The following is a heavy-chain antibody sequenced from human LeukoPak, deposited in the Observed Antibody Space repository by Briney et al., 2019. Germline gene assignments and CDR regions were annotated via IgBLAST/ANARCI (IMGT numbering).Heavy chain of an antibody. Sequence: GRSLRLSCVVSGFTVTGYSMHWVRQAPGKGLEWVAVMSYDGTNKYYADSVKGRSTISRDNSKNTLYLQVNSLRAEDTAVYYCARRGDGGRSFDYWGQGTLVTVSS. V-gene: IGHV3-30*14. CDR2: MSYDGTNK. CDR1: GFTVTGYS. J-gene: IGHJ4*02. CDR3: ARRGDGGRSFDY. D-gene: IGHD4-23*01.